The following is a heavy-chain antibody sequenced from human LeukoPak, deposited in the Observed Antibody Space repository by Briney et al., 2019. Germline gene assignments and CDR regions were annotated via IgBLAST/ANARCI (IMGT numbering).Heavy chain of an antibody. CDR3: ARGSRWRDY. CDR1: GGSFSGYY. CDR2: INHSGST. Sequence: KPSETLSLTCAVYGGSFSGYYWSWIRQPPGKGLEWIGEINHSGSTNYNPSLKSRVTISVDTSKNQFSLKLSSVTAADTAVYYCARGSRWRDYWGQGTLVTVSS. D-gene: IGHD5-24*01. J-gene: IGHJ4*02. V-gene: IGHV4-34*01.